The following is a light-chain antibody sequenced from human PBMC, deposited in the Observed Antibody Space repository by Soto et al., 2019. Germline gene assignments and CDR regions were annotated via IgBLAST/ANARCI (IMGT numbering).Light chain of an antibody. J-gene: IGLJ1*01. CDR1: SSDVGGYNY. CDR2: DVS. V-gene: IGLV2-11*01. Sequence: QSVLTQPRSVSGSPGQSVTISCTGTSSDVGGYNYVSWYQQHPGKAPKLMIYDVSKRPSGVPDRFSGSKSGNMASLTISGLQAEDEDDYYCCSCAGSYTSPYVFGTGTKGTV. CDR3: CSCAGSYTSPYV.